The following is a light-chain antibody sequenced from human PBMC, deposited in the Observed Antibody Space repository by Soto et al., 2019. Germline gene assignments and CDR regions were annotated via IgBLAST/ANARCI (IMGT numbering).Light chain of an antibody. J-gene: IGKJ1*01. V-gene: IGKV1-39*01. CDR1: QSISSY. CDR3: QQSYSRPRT. CDR2: AAS. Sequence: DIPMTQSPSSLSASVGDRVTITCRASQSISSYLNWYQQKPGKAPKLLIYAASSLQSGVPSRFSGSGSGTDFTLTISSLQPEDFATYYCQQSYSRPRTFGEGTKVEIK.